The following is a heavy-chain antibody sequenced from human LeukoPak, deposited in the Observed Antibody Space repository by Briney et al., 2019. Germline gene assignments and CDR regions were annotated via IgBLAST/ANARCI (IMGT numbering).Heavy chain of an antibody. CDR2: VYPGGFT. CDR1: GFTVTSNY. V-gene: IGHV3-66*01. Sequence: GGSLRLSCAVSGFTVTSNYMSWVRQAPGKGLEWVSVVYPGGFTYHADSVKGRFTISRDTSKNTVYLQMNSLRAEDTAVYYCARDSIVGATNFDYWGQGTLVTVSS. J-gene: IGHJ4*02. CDR3: ARDSIVGATNFDY. D-gene: IGHD1-26*01.